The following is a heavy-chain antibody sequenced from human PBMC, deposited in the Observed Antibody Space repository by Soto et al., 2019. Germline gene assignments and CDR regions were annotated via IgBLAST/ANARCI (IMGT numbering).Heavy chain of an antibody. CDR3: ATDPWGLRYFDPTNWFDP. CDR2: FDPEDGET. CDR1: GYTLTELS. D-gene: IGHD3-9*01. Sequence: VASVKVSCKVSGYTLTELSMHWVRQAPGKGLEWMGGFDPEDGETIYAQKFQGRVTMTEDTSTDTAYMELSSLRSEDTAVYYCATDPWGLRYFDPTNWFDPWGQGTLVTVSS. J-gene: IGHJ5*02. V-gene: IGHV1-24*01.